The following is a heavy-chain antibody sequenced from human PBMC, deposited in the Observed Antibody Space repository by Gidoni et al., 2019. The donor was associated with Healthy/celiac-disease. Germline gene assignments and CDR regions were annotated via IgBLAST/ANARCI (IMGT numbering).Heavy chain of an antibody. D-gene: IGHD7-27*01. V-gene: IGHV3-15*07. Sequence: EVQLVESGGGLVKPGGSLRLSCAASGFTFSNALMNWVRQAPGKGLEWVGRIKSKTDGGTTDYAAPVKGRFTISRDDSKNTLYLQMNSLKTEDTAVYYCVTGEDYYYYYGMDVWGQGTTVTVSS. J-gene: IGHJ6*02. CDR3: VTGEDYYYYYGMDV. CDR2: IKSKTDGGTT. CDR1: GFTFSNAL.